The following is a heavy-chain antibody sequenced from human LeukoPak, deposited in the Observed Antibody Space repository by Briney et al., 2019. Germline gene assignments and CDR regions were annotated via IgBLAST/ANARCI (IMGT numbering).Heavy chain of an antibody. Sequence: GGSLRLSCAASGFTFSSYGMHWARRAPGKGLEWVAVISYDGSNKYYADSVKGRFTISRDNSKNTLYLQMNSLRAEDTAVYYCAKDRSAEVDYWGQGTLVTVSS. CDR2: ISYDGSNK. CDR1: GFTFSSYG. D-gene: IGHD6-19*01. J-gene: IGHJ4*02. V-gene: IGHV3-30*18. CDR3: AKDRSAEVDY.